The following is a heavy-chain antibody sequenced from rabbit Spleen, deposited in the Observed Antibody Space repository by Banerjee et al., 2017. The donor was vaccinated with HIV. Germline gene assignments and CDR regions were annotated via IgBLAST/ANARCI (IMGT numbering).Heavy chain of an antibody. Sequence: QEQVKESGGGLVQPGGSLKLSCKVSGFDFSSYYMTWVRQAPGKGLEWIACINTVTGKSVYASWAKGRFIMSRTSSTTVTLQMTSLTAADTATYFCARDTSTSFSSYGMDLWGPGTLVTVS. CDR1: GFDFSSYYM. CDR2: INTVTGKS. V-gene: IGHV1S45*01. J-gene: IGHJ6*01. CDR3: ARDTSTSFSSYGMDL. D-gene: IGHD1-1*01.